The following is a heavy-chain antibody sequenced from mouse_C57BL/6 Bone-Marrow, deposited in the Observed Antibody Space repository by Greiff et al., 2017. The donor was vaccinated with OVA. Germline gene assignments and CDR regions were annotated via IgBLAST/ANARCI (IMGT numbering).Heavy chain of an antibody. V-gene: IGHV5-6*01. CDR2: ISSGGSYT. Sequence: EVQGVESGGDLVKPGGSLKLSCAASGFTFSSYGMSWVRQTPDNRLEWVATISSGGSYTYYPDSVKGRFTISRDNAKNTLYLQMSSLKSEDTAMYYCASPRTGTGAMDYWGQGTSVTVSS. J-gene: IGHJ4*01. CDR1: GFTFSSYG. D-gene: IGHD4-1*01. CDR3: ASPRTGTGAMDY.